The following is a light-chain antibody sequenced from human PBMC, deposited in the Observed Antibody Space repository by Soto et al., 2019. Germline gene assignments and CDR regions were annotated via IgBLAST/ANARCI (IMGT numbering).Light chain of an antibody. J-gene: IGKJ1*01. CDR3: QQYDVHPKT. CDR1: QNIERW. Sequence: DIQMTQSPSTLSASMGGRVTITCRASQNIERWLAWYQQKPGKAPKLLLYDVSSLESGFPSRFSGSGSGTEFILTINGLQTDDFGTYHCQQYDVHPKTFGQGTKLDI. V-gene: IGKV1-5*01. CDR2: DVS.